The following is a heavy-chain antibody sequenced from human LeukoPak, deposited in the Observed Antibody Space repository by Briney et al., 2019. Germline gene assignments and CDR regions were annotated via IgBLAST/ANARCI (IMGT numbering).Heavy chain of an antibody. CDR2: IYYSGST. J-gene: IGHJ3*02. CDR1: GGSISSSSYY. D-gene: IGHD3-22*01. Sequence: PSETLSLTCTVSGGSISSSSYYWGWIRQPPGKGLEWIGSIYYSGSTYYNPSLKSRVTISVDTAKNQFSLNLSSVTAADTAVYYCATYFYDRSKLDAFDIWGQGTVVTVSS. CDR3: ATYFYDRSKLDAFDI. V-gene: IGHV4-39*01.